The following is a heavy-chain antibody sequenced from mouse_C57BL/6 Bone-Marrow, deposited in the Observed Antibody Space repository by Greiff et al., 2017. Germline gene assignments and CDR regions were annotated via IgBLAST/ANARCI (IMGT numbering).Heavy chain of an antibody. Sequence: QVQLQQSGPELVKPGASVKISCKASGYAFSSSWMTWVKQRPGKGLEWIGRIYPGAGDTNYHGKFKGKAKLTADKSSSTAYMQRSSLTSEDSAVYVCERQGGEGYLFSYGGQGTLVTVAA. V-gene: IGHV1-82*01. CDR2: IYPGAGDT. D-gene: IGHD2-3*01. J-gene: IGHJ3*01. CDR3: ERQGGEGYLFSY. CDR1: GYAFSSSW.